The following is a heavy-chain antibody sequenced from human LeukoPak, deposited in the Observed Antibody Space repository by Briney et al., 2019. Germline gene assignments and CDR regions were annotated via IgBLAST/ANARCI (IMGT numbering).Heavy chain of an antibody. J-gene: IGHJ5*02. Sequence: ASVKVSCKASGYTLTSHYMHWERQAPGQGLEWMGIINPSGGSTSYAQKFQGRVNMTRDTSTSTVYMEQRSLRSEDTAVYYGATARRLEGYCSSITCLVPYNWLDPWGQGTLVTVSS. CDR1: GYTLTSHY. D-gene: IGHD2-2*01. CDR3: ATARRLEGYCSSITCLVPYNWLDP. V-gene: IGHV1-46*01. CDR2: INPSGGST.